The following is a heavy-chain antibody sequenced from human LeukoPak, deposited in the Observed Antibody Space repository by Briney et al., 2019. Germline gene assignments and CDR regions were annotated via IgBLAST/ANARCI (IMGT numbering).Heavy chain of an antibody. CDR3: ARVSGIYDS. V-gene: IGHV3-7*01. D-gene: IGHD1-26*01. CDR1: GFTFSDYW. Sequence: PGGSLRLSCAASGFTFSDYWMTWVRQIAGKRLEWVANIKRDGSEKNYVDSVKGRFTISRDNAKKSLHLQMNNLRAEDTAVYYCARVSGIYDSWGQGTLVTVSS. J-gene: IGHJ5*01. CDR2: IKRDGSEK.